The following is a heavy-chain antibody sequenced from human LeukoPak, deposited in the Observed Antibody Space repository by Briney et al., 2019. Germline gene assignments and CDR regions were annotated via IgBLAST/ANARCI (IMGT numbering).Heavy chain of an antibody. CDR1: GGFFSGYY. Sequence: PSETLSLTCAVYGGFFSGYYWSWIRQPPGEGLEWIGEINHSGSTNYNPSLKSRVTISVDTSKNQFSLKLSSVTAADTAVYYCARGPKSLRRWAQAVLNYGMDVWGQGTTVTVSS. V-gene: IGHV4-34*01. J-gene: IGHJ6*02. D-gene: IGHD4-17*01. CDR2: INHSGST. CDR3: ARGPKSLRRWAQAVLNYGMDV.